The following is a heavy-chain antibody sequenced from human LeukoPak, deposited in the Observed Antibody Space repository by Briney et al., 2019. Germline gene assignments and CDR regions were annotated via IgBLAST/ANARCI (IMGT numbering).Heavy chain of an antibody. CDR2: INPNRGGT. J-gene: IGHJ3*02. CDR3: ARGDVPLRYFDWFHPRGAFDI. Sequence: GASVKVSCKASGYTFTGYYMHWVRQAPGQGREWMGRINPNRGGTNYAQKFQGRGTMTRDTSISTAYMELSRLRSDDTAVYYCARGDVPLRYFDWFHPRGAFDIWGQGTMVTVS. D-gene: IGHD3-9*01. V-gene: IGHV1-2*06. CDR1: GYTFTGYY.